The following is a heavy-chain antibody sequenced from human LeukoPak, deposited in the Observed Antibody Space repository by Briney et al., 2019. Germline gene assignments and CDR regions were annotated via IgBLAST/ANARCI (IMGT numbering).Heavy chain of an antibody. J-gene: IGHJ4*02. CDR2: ISGYNGNA. CDR1: GYTFTSYG. CDR3: ARGSRPVYNLLTGKRYFDY. D-gene: IGHD3-9*01. V-gene: IGHV1-18*01. Sequence: GASVKVSCKASGYTFTSYGLSWVRQAPGQGLEWMGWISGYNGNANYAQKFQGRLTMTRDMSTSTVYMELSSLRSEDTAVYYCARGSRPVYNLLTGKRYFDYWGQGTLLTVSS.